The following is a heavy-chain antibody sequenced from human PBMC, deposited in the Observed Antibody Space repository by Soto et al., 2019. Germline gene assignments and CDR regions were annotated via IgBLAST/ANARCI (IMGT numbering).Heavy chain of an antibody. D-gene: IGHD6-6*01. Sequence: EVQLVESGGGLVQPGRSLRLSCAASGFTFDDYAMHWVRQAPGKGLEWVSGISWDSGSIGYADSVKGRFTISRDNAKNYLYLQMNSLRAEDTALYYCAEDRAARPFAFDYWGQGTLVTVSS. CDR3: AEDRAARPFAFDY. J-gene: IGHJ4*02. CDR1: GFTFDDYA. V-gene: IGHV3-9*01. CDR2: ISWDSGSI.